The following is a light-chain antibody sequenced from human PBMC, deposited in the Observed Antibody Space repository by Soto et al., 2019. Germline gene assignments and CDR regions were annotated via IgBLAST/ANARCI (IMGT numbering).Light chain of an antibody. CDR2: EVI. CDR3: SSYTSSVTLV. V-gene: IGLV2-14*01. J-gene: IGLJ2*01. Sequence: QSALTQPASVSGSPGQSITISCTGTSSDVGAYNFVSWYQQHPGRAPKLIIYEVINRPSGVSYRFSGSKSGNTASLTISGLQAEDEADYYCSSYTSSVTLVFGGGTQLTVL. CDR1: SSDVGAYNF.